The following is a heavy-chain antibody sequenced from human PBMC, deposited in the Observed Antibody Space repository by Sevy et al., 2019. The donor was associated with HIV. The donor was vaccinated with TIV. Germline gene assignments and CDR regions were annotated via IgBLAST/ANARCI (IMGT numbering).Heavy chain of an antibody. CDR2: ISSDGTKE. V-gene: IGHV3-30*04. J-gene: IGHJ6*02. D-gene: IGHD2-21*02. CDR3: ARDLPSAVTDPFYYYGLAV. CDR1: GFTFSSYT. Sequence: GGSLRLSCAAFGFTFSSYTMHWVRQAPGKGLEWVAVISSDGTKEYYADSVKGRLTFSRDNSKNTMYLQMNSLRVEDTAVYYCARDLPSAVTDPFYYYGLAVWGQGTTVTVSS.